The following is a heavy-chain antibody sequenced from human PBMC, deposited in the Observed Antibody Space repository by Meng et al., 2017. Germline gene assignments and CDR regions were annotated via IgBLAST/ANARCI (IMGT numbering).Heavy chain of an antibody. Sequence: QLVESGGGLLKPGESFRLSCEGSGFTFSNAWMSWVGQAPGKGLEWVGRIKSETDGGTPDYAAPVKDRFTISRDDSKNILYLHMNSLETEDTAVYYCQWLSTHPPDCWGQGTLVTVSS. CDR1: GFTFSNAW. CDR2: IKSETDGGTP. J-gene: IGHJ4*02. D-gene: IGHD3-22*01. V-gene: IGHV3-15*01. CDR3: QWLSTHPPDC.